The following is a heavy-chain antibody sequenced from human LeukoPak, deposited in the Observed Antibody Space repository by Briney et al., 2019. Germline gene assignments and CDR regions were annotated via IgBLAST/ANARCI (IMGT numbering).Heavy chain of an antibody. CDR2: ISYDGSNK. V-gene: IGHV3-30-3*01. J-gene: IGHJ4*02. CDR1: GFTFSSYA. Sequence: GRSLRLSCAASGFTFSSYAMHWVRQAPGKGLEWVAVISYDGSNKYYADSVKGRFTISRDNSKNTLYLQMNSLRAEDTAVYYCARGPYDRTFDYWGQGTLVTVSS. D-gene: IGHD3-22*01. CDR3: ARGPYDRTFDY.